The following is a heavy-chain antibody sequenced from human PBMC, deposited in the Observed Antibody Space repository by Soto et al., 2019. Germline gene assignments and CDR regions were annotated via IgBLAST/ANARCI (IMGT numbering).Heavy chain of an antibody. CDR1: GCTLRSYW. CDR2: IKTDGSEK. CDR3: ASDSGYGSGSSVTHYLEC. D-gene: IGHD3-10*01. Sequence: PGGCLRRSWAAAGCTLRSYWMSCVRQAPGKGLEWLATIKTDGSEKKYVDSVNGRFTVSRDNAKNSLYLQMDSLRAEDTAVYYCASDSGYGSGSSVTHYLECWGRGTLVTV. J-gene: IGHJ4*01. V-gene: IGHV3-7*01.